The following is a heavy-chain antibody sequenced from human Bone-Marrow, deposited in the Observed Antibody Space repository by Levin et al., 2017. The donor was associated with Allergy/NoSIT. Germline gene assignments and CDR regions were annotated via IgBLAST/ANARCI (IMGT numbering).Heavy chain of an antibody. V-gene: IGHV1-18*01. D-gene: IGHD3-16*02. CDR2: ISTYNGHT. CDR3: ARDRGELFTFGGVIASDY. CDR1: GYTFTSYG. Sequence: ASVKVSCKASGYTFTSYGIGWVRQAPGQGLEWMGWISTYNGHTNYAQKFQDRVTITTDTATSTSYMEMKSLRSDDTAVYYCARDRGELFTFGGVIASDYWGLGTLVTVSS. J-gene: IGHJ4*02.